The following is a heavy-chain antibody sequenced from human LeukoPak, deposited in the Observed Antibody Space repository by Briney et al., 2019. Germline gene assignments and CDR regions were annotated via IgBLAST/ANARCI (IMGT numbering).Heavy chain of an antibody. D-gene: IGHD5-24*01. J-gene: IGHJ4*02. CDR3: ATCKDGYKLGTY. CDR1: GFTVSSNF. V-gene: IGHV3-66*02. CDR2: IYIGGGT. Sequence: GGSLTLSCAASGFTVSSNFMNWVRQAPGKGPEWVSTIYIGGGTYYTNSVKGRFAISRDISENTVYLQMSSLRAEDTAIYYCATCKDGYKLGTYWGQGTLVTVSS.